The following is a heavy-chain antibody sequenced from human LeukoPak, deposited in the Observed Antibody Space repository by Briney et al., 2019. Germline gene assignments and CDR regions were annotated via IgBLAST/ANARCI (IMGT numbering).Heavy chain of an antibody. D-gene: IGHD3-22*01. V-gene: IGHV3-48*01. CDR1: GFTFSSYS. CDR2: ISSSSSTI. CDR3: ARDLRVYYYDSSGYCFDY. Sequence: GGSLRLSCAASGFTFSSYSMNWVRQAPGKGLEWVSYISSSSSTIYYADSVKGRFTISRDNAKNSLYLQMNSLRAEDTAVYYCARDLRVYYYDSSGYCFDYWGQGTLVTVSS. J-gene: IGHJ4*02.